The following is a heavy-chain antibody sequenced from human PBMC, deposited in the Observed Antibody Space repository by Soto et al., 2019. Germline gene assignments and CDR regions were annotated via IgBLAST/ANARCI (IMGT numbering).Heavy chain of an antibody. V-gene: IGHV4-34*01. J-gene: IGHJ6*02. D-gene: IGHD3-3*01. Sequence: SETLSLTCAVYGGSFSDYYGTWIRQSPGKGLEWIGEINHSGITYYNPSLKSRVTISVDTSMNQFSLKLRSVTAADTAVYYCARGRLEWLLLGYGVDVWGQGTTVTVSS. CDR1: GGSFSDYY. CDR3: ARGRLEWLLLGYGVDV. CDR2: INHSGIT.